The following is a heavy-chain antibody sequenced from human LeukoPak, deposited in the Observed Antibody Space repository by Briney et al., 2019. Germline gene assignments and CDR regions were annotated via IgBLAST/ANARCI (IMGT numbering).Heavy chain of an antibody. CDR2: ISSSGMTI. D-gene: IGHD2-2*01. Sequence: PGGSLRLSCAGSGFIFTDYYMSWIRQAPGKGLEWISYISSSGMTIKYADSVKGRFTISRDNAKNSVYLQMNSLRAEDTAVYYCARDLQMRLSYCGRSSCSDSWGQGTLVTVSS. V-gene: IGHV3-11*01. CDR3: ARDLQMRLSYCGRSSCSDS. J-gene: IGHJ5*02. CDR1: GFIFTDYY.